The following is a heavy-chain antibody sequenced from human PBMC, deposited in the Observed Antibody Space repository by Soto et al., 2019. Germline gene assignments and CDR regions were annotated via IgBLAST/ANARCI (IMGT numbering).Heavy chain of an antibody. Sequence: QLVESGGGLAKPGASLRLSCFASEFTFSDFYMHWIRQAPGKGLEWISSITSSSTDTDYSDSVKGRFTIIRDNSNNSLFLQMNNLRVDDTAIYYCARGAPWGITFPFDIWGQGTMVSVSS. CDR3: ARGAPWGITFPFDI. V-gene: IGHV3-11*05. CDR2: ITSSSTDT. D-gene: IGHD1-20*01. CDR1: EFTFSDFY. J-gene: IGHJ3*02.